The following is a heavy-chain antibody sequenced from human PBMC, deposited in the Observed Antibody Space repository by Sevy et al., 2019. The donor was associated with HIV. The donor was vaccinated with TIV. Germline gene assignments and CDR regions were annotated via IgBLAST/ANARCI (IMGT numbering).Heavy chain of an antibody. V-gene: IGHV3-21*06. CDR2: VSSSSTYI. J-gene: IGHJ6*02. CDR3: ARDLCTGGVCPRWGYYYFGMDV. Sequence: GGSLRLSCVASGFTFSTYSMNWVRQAPGKGLEWVSSVSSSSTYIYYVDSVKGRFTVSRDNAKNSLYLQMNSLRAEDTAVYYCARDLCTGGVCPRWGYYYFGMDVWGQGTTVTVSS. D-gene: IGHD2-8*02. CDR1: GFTFSTYS.